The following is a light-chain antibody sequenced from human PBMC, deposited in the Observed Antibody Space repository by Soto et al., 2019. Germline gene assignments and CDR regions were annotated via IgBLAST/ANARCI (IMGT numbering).Light chain of an antibody. Sequence: DIQMTQSPSSLSAFVGDRVTLTCRASQSISSYLNWYQKKPGKAPEVLIYAASYLQTGVPSRFSGRGSGTDFTLTIDSLQPEDIATYYWQQTYSGFSFGPGTKVAIK. J-gene: IGKJ3*01. CDR2: AAS. CDR3: QQTYSGFS. V-gene: IGKV1-39*01. CDR1: QSISSY.